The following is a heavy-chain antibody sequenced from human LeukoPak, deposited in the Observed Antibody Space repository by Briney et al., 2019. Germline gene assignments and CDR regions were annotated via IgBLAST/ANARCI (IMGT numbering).Heavy chain of an antibody. V-gene: IGHV3-7*01. J-gene: IGHJ4*02. D-gene: IGHD1-20*01. CDR2: IKQDGSEK. Sequence: GGSLRLSCAASGFSFSTYWMSWVRQAPGEGLEWVANIKQDGSEKYYVGSVKGRFTISRDNAKNSLYLQMNSLRAEDTAVYYCARAGNWNDGGYFDCWGQGTLVTVSS. CDR1: GFSFSTYW. CDR3: ARAGNWNDGGYFDC.